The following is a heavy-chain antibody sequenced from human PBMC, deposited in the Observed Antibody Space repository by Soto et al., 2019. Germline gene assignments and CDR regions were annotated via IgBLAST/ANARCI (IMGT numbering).Heavy chain of an antibody. D-gene: IGHD3-3*01. CDR3: ASKYYDFWSGYYRSYYGMDV. J-gene: IGHJ6*02. CDR1: GFTFSSYW. CDR2: INSDGSST. Sequence: GGSLRLSXAASGFTFSSYWMHWVRQAPGKGLVWVSRINSDGSSTSYADSVKGRFTISRDNAKNTLYLQMNSLRAEDTAVYYCASKYYDFWSGYYRSYYGMDVWGQGTTVTVSS. V-gene: IGHV3-74*01.